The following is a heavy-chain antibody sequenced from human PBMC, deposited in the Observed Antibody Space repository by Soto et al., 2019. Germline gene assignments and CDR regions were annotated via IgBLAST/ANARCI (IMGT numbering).Heavy chain of an antibody. Sequence: WGSLRLSWAASGFTFNSYAIICGRHSPFKGLEWVSAISGSGGSTYYADSVKGRFTTSRDNSKNTLYLQMNSLRAEDTAVYYCAKSPNYYDSSGYFDYWGQGSLVTVSS. CDR2: ISGSGGST. CDR1: GFTFNSYA. J-gene: IGHJ4*02. V-gene: IGHV3-23*01. D-gene: IGHD3-22*01. CDR3: AKSPNYYDSSGYFDY.